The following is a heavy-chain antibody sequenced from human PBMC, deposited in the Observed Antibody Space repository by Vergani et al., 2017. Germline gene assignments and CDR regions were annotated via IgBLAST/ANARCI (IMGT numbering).Heavy chain of an antibody. CDR2: IKNTGDSP. Sequence: EVQLLQSEGAVVQPGGSLRLSCVASGFTFSSHAMSWVRQGHGPGLEWVSSIKNTGDSPHYADSVKDRFTISRDNSKNTLYLQMNSMRVEDTAVYYCGRGSDNYNWGQGTLVTVSS. CDR3: GRGSDNYN. CDR1: GFTFSSHA. V-gene: IGHV3-23*01. J-gene: IGHJ4*02. D-gene: IGHD5-24*01.